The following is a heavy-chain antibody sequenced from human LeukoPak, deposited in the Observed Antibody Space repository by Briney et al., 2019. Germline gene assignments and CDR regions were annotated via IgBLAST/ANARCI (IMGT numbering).Heavy chain of an antibody. CDR3: AKDTEKFPAIREKENRLDS. V-gene: IGHV3-23*05. CDR1: GFTFSAYA. CDR2: VAVSGTFT. Sequence: RGSLRLSCAASGFTFSAYAMHWVRQAPGKGLEWVSLVAVSGTFTHYADSLMGRFTISRDNSKNILYLQMNNMRVEDTAVYFCAKDTEKFPAIREKENRLDSWGQGTLVTV. D-gene: IGHD5-18*01. J-gene: IGHJ5*01.